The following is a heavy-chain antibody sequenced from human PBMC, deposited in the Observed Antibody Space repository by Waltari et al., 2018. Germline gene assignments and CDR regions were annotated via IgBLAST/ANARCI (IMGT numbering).Heavy chain of an antibody. CDR2: ISYDGSNK. CDR1: GFPFSNYD. D-gene: IGHD1-26*01. Sequence: VQLLESGGGLVQPGGSLRLSCAASGFPFSNYDMQWVRQAPGKWLEWGEVISYDGSNKYYADSVKGRFTISRDNSKNTLYLQMNSLRAEDTAVYDCAIIVGATTTGDYWGQGTLVTVSS. V-gene: IGHV3-30*07. CDR3: AIIVGATTTGDY. J-gene: IGHJ4*02.